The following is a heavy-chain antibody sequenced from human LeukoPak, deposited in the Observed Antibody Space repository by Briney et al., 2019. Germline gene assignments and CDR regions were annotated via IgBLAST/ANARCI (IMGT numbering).Heavy chain of an antibody. J-gene: IGHJ4*02. V-gene: IGHV3-23*01. Sequence: LPGGSLRLSCAASGFTLSNFAMSWVRQAPGKGLEWVSAISGSGGSTYYADSVKGRFTISRDNSKNTLYLQMNSLRAEDTAVYYCATRFSAIFGVLDYWGQGTLVTVSS. CDR1: GFTLSNFA. CDR3: ATRFSAIFGVLDY. D-gene: IGHD3-3*01. CDR2: ISGSGGST.